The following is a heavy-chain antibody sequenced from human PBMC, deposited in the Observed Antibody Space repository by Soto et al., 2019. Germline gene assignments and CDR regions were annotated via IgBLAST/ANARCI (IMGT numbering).Heavy chain of an antibody. CDR1: GFAFSPFA. D-gene: IGHD3-22*01. CDR2: SSVSGINA. CDR3: SRDQLRPGILYSLGVLLPEYGL. J-gene: IGHJ4*02. V-gene: IGHV3-23*01. Sequence: PGGSLRLSYADSGFAFSPFAMMWDHQGRGKGLDWSAPSSVSGINAYYSESVKGRFTISSDNSQNSVFLQMSSLRADDTAVYYCSRDQLRPGILYSLGVLLPEYGLWGQGTLVTVSS.